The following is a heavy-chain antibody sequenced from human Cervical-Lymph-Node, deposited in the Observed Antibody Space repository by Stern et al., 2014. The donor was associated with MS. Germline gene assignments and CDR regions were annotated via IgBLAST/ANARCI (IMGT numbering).Heavy chain of an antibody. CDR2: VWNDGRNE. CDR3: ATSTGADVFDI. D-gene: IGHD2-8*02. Sequence: QVQLVESGGGVVQPGRALRLSCAASGFTFSSSVLHLVCQAPGKGLAWVTVVWNDGRNENYAESVRGRFTTSRDTSKNTQYLHMNRLRAEDTAVYFCATSTGADVFDIWGQGTMVIVSS. J-gene: IGHJ3*02. CDR1: GFTFSSSV. V-gene: IGHV3-33*01.